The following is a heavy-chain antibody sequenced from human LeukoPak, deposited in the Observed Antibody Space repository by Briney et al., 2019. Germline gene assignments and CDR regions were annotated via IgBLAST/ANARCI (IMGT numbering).Heavy chain of an antibody. Sequence: GGSLRLSCAASGFTVSSNYMSWVRQAPGKGLEWVSVIYSGGSTYYADSVKGRFTISRDNSTNTLYLQMNSLRAEDTAVYYCARDVTTVTTKSYYYYYMDVWGKGTTVTVSS. D-gene: IGHD4-11*01. CDR2: IYSGGST. V-gene: IGHV3-53*01. J-gene: IGHJ6*03. CDR1: GFTVSSNY. CDR3: ARDVTTVTTKSYYYYYMDV.